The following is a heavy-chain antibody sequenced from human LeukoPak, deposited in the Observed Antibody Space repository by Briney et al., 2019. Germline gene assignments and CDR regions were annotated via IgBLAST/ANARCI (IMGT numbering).Heavy chain of an antibody. Sequence: GGSLRLSCAASGFTFSSYGMHWVRQAPGKGLEWVAFIRYDGSNKYYADSVKGRFTTSRDDSKNTLYLQMNSLRAEDTAVYYCAKEGEGYCSSTSCLEGAFDIWGQGTMVTVSS. V-gene: IGHV3-30*02. J-gene: IGHJ3*02. CDR2: IRYDGSNK. D-gene: IGHD2-2*01. CDR1: GFTFSSYG. CDR3: AKEGEGYCSSTSCLEGAFDI.